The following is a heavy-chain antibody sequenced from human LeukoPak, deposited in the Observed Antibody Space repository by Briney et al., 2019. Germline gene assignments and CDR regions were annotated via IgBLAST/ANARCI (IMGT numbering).Heavy chain of an antibody. D-gene: IGHD3-3*02. J-gene: IGHJ4*02. CDR1: GFTFSSYW. Sequence: GGSLRLSCAASGFTFSSYWMHWVRQAPWKGLVWVSGISSDGSSTRYADSVKGRCTISRDNAKSTLYLQMNSLGAEDTAVYYCARVSVGRYYFDNWGQGTPVTVS. V-gene: IGHV3-74*01. CDR3: ARVSVGRYYFDN. CDR2: ISSDGSST.